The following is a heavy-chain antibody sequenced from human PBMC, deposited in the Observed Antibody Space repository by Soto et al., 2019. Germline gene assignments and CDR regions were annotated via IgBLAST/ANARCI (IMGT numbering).Heavy chain of an antibody. J-gene: IGHJ6*02. CDR1: GGSFSGYY. CDR2: INHSGST. CDR3: ARLGRDYDILTGYFYYYYGMDV. Sequence: KPSETLSLTCAVYGGSFSGYYWSWIRQPPGKGLEWIGEINHSGSTNYNPSLKSRVTISVDTSKNQFSLKLSSVTAADTAVYYCARLGRDYDILTGYFYYYYGMDVWGQGTTVTVSS. V-gene: IGHV4-34*01. D-gene: IGHD3-9*01.